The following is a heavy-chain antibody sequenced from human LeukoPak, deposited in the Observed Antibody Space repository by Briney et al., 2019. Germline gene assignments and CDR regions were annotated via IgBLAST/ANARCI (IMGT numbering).Heavy chain of an antibody. D-gene: IGHD3-10*01. V-gene: IGHV4-59*01. CDR2: IYYSGST. CDR1: GGSFSGYY. CDR3: ASHYGSGFDS. Sequence: PSETLSLTCAVYGGSFSGYYWSWIRQPPEKGLEWIGYIYYSGSTNYNPSLKSRVTISIDTSKNQFSLKLSSVTAADTAVYYCASHYGSGFDSWGQGTLVTVSS. J-gene: IGHJ4*02.